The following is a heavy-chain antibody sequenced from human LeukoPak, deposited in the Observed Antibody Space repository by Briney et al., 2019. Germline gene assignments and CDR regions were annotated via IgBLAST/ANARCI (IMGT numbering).Heavy chain of an antibody. Sequence: VASVKVSCKASGYTFTSYGISWVRQAPGQGLEWMGWMNPNSGNTGYAQKFQGRVTMTRNTSISTAYMELSSLRSEDTAVYYCAKVRYSGAFDIWGQGTMVTVSS. CDR1: GYTFTSYG. V-gene: IGHV1-8*02. D-gene: IGHD3-10*01. CDR2: MNPNSGNT. J-gene: IGHJ3*02. CDR3: AKVRYSGAFDI.